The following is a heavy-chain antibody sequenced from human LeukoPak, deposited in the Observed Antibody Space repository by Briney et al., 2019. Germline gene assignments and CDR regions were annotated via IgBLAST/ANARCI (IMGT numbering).Heavy chain of an antibody. V-gene: IGHV3-48*01. CDR2: ISSSSSTI. J-gene: IGHJ3*02. D-gene: IGHD6-13*01. CDR3: AREWSSSSWSDAFDT. Sequence: PGGFLRLSCAASGFTFSSYSMNWVRQAPGKGLEWVSYISSSSSTIYYADSVKGRFTISRDNAKNSLYLQMNSLRAEDTAVYYCAREWSSSSWSDAFDTWGQGTMVTVSS. CDR1: GFTFSSYS.